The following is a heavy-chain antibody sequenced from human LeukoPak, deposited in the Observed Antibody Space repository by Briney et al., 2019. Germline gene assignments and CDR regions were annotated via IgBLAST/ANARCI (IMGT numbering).Heavy chain of an antibody. CDR3: TTPGTYYDILTGYPLTRF. Sequence: GGSLRLSRAASGFTFSNVWMSWVRQAPGKGLEWVGRIKSKADGGTTDYAAPVKGRFTISRDDSKNTLYLQMNSLKTEDTAVYFCTTPGTYYDILTGYPLTRFWGQGTLVTVSS. J-gene: IGHJ4*02. D-gene: IGHD3-9*01. V-gene: IGHV3-15*01. CDR1: GFTFSNVW. CDR2: IKSKADGGTT.